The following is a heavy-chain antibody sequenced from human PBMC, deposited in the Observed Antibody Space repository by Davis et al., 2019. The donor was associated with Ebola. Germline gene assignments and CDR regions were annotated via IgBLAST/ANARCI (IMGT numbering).Heavy chain of an antibody. D-gene: IGHD6-13*01. CDR2: INPNSGGT. J-gene: IGHJ4*02. Sequence: ASVKVSCKGSGYTFTGYYMHWVRQAPGQGLEWMGWINPNSGGTNYAQKFQGRVTMTRDTSISTDYMELSRLRSDDTAVYYCARDTGRIAAAAKDYWGQGTLVTVSS. V-gene: IGHV1-2*02. CDR3: ARDTGRIAAAAKDY. CDR1: GYTFTGYY.